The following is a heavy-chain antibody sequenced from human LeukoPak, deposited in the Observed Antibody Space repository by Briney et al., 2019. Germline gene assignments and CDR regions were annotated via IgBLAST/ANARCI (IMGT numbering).Heavy chain of an antibody. CDR1: GYTFTSYG. V-gene: IGHV1-18*01. Sequence: GASVKVSCKASGYTFTSYGISWVRRAPGQGLEWMGWISAYNGNTNYAQKLQGRVTMTTDTSTSTDYMELRSLRSDDTAVYYCARAPGYSSGPNLPWGQGTLVTVSS. CDR3: ARAPGYSSGPNLP. J-gene: IGHJ5*02. D-gene: IGHD6-19*01. CDR2: ISAYNGNT.